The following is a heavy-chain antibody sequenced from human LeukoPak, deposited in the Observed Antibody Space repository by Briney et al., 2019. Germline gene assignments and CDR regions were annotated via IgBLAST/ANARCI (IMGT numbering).Heavy chain of an antibody. CDR3: ATYYDFWSGYYFDY. V-gene: IGHV4-30-4*01. D-gene: IGHD3-3*01. Sequence: SQTLSLTCTVSGGSISSGDYYWSWIRQPPGKGLEWIGYICYSGSTYYNPSLKSRVTISVDTSKNQFSLKLSSVTAADTAVYYCATYYDFWSGYYFDYWGQGTLVTVSS. CDR1: GGSISSGDYY. J-gene: IGHJ4*02. CDR2: ICYSGST.